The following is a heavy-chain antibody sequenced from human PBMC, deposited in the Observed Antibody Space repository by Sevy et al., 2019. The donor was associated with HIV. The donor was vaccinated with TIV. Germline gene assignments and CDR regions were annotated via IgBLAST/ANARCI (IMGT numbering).Heavy chain of an antibody. CDR2: ISGTGETT. D-gene: IGHD2-2*01. J-gene: IGHJ4*02. CDR1: GFTFGGYA. CDR3: ANRPVSYCSGATCSLDY. Sequence: GGSLRLSCAASGFTFGGYAMAWVRQAPGKGLESVSAISGTGETTYYTDSVKGRFTVSRDNSNNILYLQMNSLRGEDTALYYCANRPVSYCSGATCSLDYWGPGTLVTVSS. V-gene: IGHV3-23*01.